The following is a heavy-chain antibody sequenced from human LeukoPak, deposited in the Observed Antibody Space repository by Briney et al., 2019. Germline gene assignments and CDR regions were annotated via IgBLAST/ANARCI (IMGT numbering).Heavy chain of an antibody. V-gene: IGHV5-51*01. CDR3: ARRTYYYDSSGYEDAFDI. CDR1: GYSFTSYW. D-gene: IGHD3-22*01. Sequence: GESLKISCKGSGYSFTSYWIGWVRQMPGKGLEWMEIIYPGDSDTRYSPSFQGQVTISADKSISTAYLQWSSLKASDTAMYYCARRTYYYDSSGYEDAFDIWGQGTMVTVSS. J-gene: IGHJ3*02. CDR2: IYPGDSDT.